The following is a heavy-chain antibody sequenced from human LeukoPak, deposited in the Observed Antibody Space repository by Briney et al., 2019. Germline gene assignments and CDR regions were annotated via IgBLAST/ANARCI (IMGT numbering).Heavy chain of an antibody. CDR1: GFTFSSYS. CDR2: ISSSGSYI. V-gene: IGHV3-21*01. Sequence: GGSLRLSCAASGFTFSSYSMNWVRQAPGKGLEWVSSISSSGSYIYYADSVKGRFTISRDNAKNSLYLQMNSLRAEDTAVYYCASTAYDFHPSAWGQGTLVTVSS. CDR3: ASTAYDFHPSA. J-gene: IGHJ5*02. D-gene: IGHD3-3*01.